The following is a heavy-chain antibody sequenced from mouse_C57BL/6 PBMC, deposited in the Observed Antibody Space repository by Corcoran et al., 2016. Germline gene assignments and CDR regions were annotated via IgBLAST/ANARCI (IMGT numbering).Heavy chain of an antibody. D-gene: IGHD2-1*01. J-gene: IGHJ1*03. Sequence: QVQLEQSGAEVVRPGASVKLSCKASGYTFTDYYISWVKQRPGQGLEWITRIYPGSGNTYYNEKFKGKATLTAERSSSTAYMQLSSLTSEDSAVYFGARGGGNYVYFDVWGTGTTVTVSS. V-gene: IGHV1-76*01. CDR1: GYTFTDYY. CDR3: ARGGGNYVYFDV. CDR2: IYPGSGNT.